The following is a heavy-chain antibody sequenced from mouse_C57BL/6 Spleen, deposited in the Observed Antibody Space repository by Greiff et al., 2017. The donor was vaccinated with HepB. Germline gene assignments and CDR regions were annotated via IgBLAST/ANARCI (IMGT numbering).Heavy chain of an antibody. V-gene: IGHV1-80*01. D-gene: IGHD1-1*01. CDR3: ARGRLYYGSSWGY. CDR1: GYAFSSYW. J-gene: IGHJ2*01. CDR2: IYPGDGDT. Sequence: QVHVKQSGAELVKPGASVKISCKASGYAFSSYWMNWVKQRPGKGLEWIGQIYPGDGDTNYNGKFKGKATLTADKSSSTAYMQLSSLTSEDSAVYFCARGRLYYGSSWGYWGQGTTLTVSS.